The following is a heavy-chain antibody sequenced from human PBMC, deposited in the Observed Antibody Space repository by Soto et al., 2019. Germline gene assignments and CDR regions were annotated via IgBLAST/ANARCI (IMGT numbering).Heavy chain of an antibody. CDR1: GGSFSGYY. V-gene: IGHV4-34*01. D-gene: IGHD6-13*01. J-gene: IGHJ5*02. Sequence: QVQLQQWGAGLLKPSETLSLTCAVYGGSFSGYYWSWIRQPPGKGLEWIGEINHSGSTNYNPSLTSRVTISVDTSKNQFSLKLSSVTAADTAMYYCARARGSSSWLIAWGQGTLVTVSS. CDR3: ARARGSSSWLIA. CDR2: INHSGST.